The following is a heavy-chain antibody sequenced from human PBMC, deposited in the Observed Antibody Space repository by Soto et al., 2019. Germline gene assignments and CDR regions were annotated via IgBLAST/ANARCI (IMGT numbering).Heavy chain of an antibody. CDR1: GFTFSSYA. Sequence: GGSLRLSCAASGFTFSSYAMHWVRQAPGKGLEWVAVISYDGSNKYYADSVKGRFTISRDNSKNTLYLQMNSLRAEDTAVYYCARATVTRTYYYYGMDVWGQGTTVTVSS. V-gene: IGHV3-30-3*01. CDR2: ISYDGSNK. CDR3: ARATVTRTYYYYGMDV. J-gene: IGHJ6*02. D-gene: IGHD4-17*01.